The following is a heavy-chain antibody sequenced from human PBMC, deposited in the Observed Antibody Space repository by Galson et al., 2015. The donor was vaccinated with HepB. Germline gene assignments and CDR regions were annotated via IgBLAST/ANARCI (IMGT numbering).Heavy chain of an antibody. CDR3: AHSGSATWAAFDI. D-gene: IGHD3-16*01. CDR2: IYWGDEK. J-gene: IGHJ3*02. V-gene: IGHV2-5*02. Sequence: PALVKPTQTLTLPCTFSGFSLSTSGVGVGWIRQPPGKALEWLALIYWGDEKRLISSLKSRLAITKHTSKNQVVLTMTNMDPVDTATYYCAHSGSATWAAFDIWGQGTMVTVSS. CDR1: GFSLSTSGVG.